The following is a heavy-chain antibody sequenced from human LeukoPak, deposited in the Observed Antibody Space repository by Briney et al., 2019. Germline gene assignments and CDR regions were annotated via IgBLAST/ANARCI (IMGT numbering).Heavy chain of an antibody. CDR1: GFTFRSFA. Sequence: GSLRLSCAASGFTFRSFAMHWVRQAPGKGLGCVAVISYDGTSEHYADSEKGRFTISRDNAKNTLYLQMNSLRAEDTAVYYCARDTRDEQWLVHWFDPWGQGTLVTVSS. D-gene: IGHD6-19*01. V-gene: IGHV3-30-3*01. CDR3: ARDTRDEQWLVHWFDP. J-gene: IGHJ5*02. CDR2: ISYDGTSE.